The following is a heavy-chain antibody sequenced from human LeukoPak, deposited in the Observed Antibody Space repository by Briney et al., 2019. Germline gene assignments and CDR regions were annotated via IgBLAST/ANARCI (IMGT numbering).Heavy chain of an antibody. CDR2: INSDGSGT. J-gene: IGHJ3*02. V-gene: IGHV3-74*01. CDR3: ARDQTSKGDAFDI. CDR1: GFTFSSYW. Sequence: GGSLRLSCAASGFTFSSYWMHWVRQAPGKGLVWVSRINSDGSGTTYADSVKGRFTISRHNAKNTLYLQMNNLRAEDTAVYYCARDQTSKGDAFDIWGQGTMVTVSS.